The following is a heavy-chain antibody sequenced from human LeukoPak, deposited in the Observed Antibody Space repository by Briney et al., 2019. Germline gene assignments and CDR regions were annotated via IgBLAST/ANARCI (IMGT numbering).Heavy chain of an antibody. J-gene: IGHJ4*02. Sequence: SQTLSLTCTVSGGSIRSGGYYWSWIRQHPGKGLEWIGYIYYSGSTYYNPPLKSRVTISIDTSKNQFSLKLSSVTAADTAVYYCAREIAAAGSFDYWGQGTLVTVAS. CDR2: IYYSGST. CDR1: GGSIRSGGYY. D-gene: IGHD6-13*01. V-gene: IGHV4-31*03. CDR3: AREIAAAGSFDY.